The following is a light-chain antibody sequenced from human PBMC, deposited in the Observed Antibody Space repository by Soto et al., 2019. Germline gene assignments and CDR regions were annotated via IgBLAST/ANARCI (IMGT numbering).Light chain of an antibody. Sequence: QSALTQPASVSGSPGQSITISCTGTSSDVGGYNFVSWYQHHPGKAPKLIIYEVSNRPSGVSNRFSASKSGNTASLTISGLQAEDEADYYCSSYTPSSTLVGFGGGTKVTVL. J-gene: IGLJ2*01. CDR3: SSYTPSSTLVG. CDR1: SSDVGGYNF. V-gene: IGLV2-14*01. CDR2: EVS.